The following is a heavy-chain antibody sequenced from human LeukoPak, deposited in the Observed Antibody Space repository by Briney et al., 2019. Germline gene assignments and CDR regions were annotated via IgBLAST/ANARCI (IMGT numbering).Heavy chain of an antibody. Sequence: SETLSLTCTVSGGSISSSSYYWGWIRQPPGKGLEWIGSIYYSGSTYYNPSLKGRVTISVDTSKNQFSLKLSSVTAADTAVYYCARRSGYDLTDAFDIWGQGTMVTVSS. J-gene: IGHJ3*02. CDR1: GGSISSSSYY. D-gene: IGHD5-12*01. CDR3: ARRSGYDLTDAFDI. V-gene: IGHV4-39*01. CDR2: IYYSGST.